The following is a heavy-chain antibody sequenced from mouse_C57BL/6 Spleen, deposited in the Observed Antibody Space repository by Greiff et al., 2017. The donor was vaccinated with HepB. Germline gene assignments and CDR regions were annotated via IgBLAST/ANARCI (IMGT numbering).Heavy chain of an antibody. CDR3: ARERGFTTVVARYFDV. CDR1: GYTFTSYW. CDR2: IDPSDSYT. J-gene: IGHJ1*03. V-gene: IGHV1-59*01. D-gene: IGHD1-1*01. Sequence: QVHVKQPGAELVRPGTSVKLSCKASGYTFTSYWMHWVKQRPGQGLEWIGVIDPSDSYTNYNQKFKGKATLTVDTSSSTAYMQLSSLTSEDSAVYYCARERGFTTVVARYFDVWGTGTTVTVSS.